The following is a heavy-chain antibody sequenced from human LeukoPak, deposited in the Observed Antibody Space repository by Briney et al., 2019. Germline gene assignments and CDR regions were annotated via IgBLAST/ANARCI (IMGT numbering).Heavy chain of an antibody. CDR1: GGSISSGGYY. D-gene: IGHD2-15*01. CDR2: IYYSGST. Sequence: SQTLSLTCTVSGGSISSGGYYWSWIRQHPGKGLEWIGYIYYSGSTYYNPSLKSRVTISVDTSKNQFSLKLSSVTAADTAVYYCASAVVVVAATQYYYYGMDVWGKGITVTVSS. V-gene: IGHV4-31*03. CDR3: ASAVVVVAATQYYYYGMDV. J-gene: IGHJ6*04.